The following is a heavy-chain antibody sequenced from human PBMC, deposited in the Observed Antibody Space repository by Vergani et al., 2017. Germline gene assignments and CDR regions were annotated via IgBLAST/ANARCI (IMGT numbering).Heavy chain of an antibody. J-gene: IGHJ6*02. V-gene: IGHV4-39*01. CDR3: ARFXTGTTIYYYYGMDV. Sequence: QLQLQESGPGLVKPSETLSLTCTVSGGSISSSSYYWGWIRQPPGKGLEWIGSIYYSGSTYYNPSLKSRFTISVDTSKNQFSLKLSSVTAADTAVYYCARFXTGTTIYYYYGMDVWGQGTTVTVSS. D-gene: IGHD1-1*01. CDR2: IYYSGST. CDR1: GGSISSSSYY.